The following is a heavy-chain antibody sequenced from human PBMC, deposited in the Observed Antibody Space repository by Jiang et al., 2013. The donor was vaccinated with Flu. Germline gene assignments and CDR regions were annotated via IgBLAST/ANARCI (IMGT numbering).Heavy chain of an antibody. CDR3: GRAYSATTINVVGY. Sequence: GAEVKKPGASVKVSCKVSGYTFTDFYIHWVRQAPGQGLEWMGIIKPNSGSTSYTQKFQGRVTMTRDTSTSTVYMELSSLTSEDTAIYYCGRAYSATTINVVGYWGQGSLVTVSS. V-gene: IGHV1-46*03. D-gene: IGHD1-1*01. CDR2: IKPNSGST. CDR1: GYTFTDFY. J-gene: IGHJ4*02.